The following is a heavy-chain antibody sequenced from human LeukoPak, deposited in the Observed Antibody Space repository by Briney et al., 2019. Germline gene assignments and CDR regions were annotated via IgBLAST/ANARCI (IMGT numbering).Heavy chain of an antibody. J-gene: IGHJ4*02. CDR1: GFTFRNYG. CDR2: IYSGGST. V-gene: IGHV3-53*01. Sequence: GGSLRLSCAASGFTFRNYGMHWVRQAPGKGLEWVSVIYSGGSTYYADSVKGRFTISRDNSKNTLYLQMNSLRAEDTAVYYCARDFPGIAVAGTRPLDYWGQGTLVTVAS. D-gene: IGHD6-19*01. CDR3: ARDFPGIAVAGTRPLDY.